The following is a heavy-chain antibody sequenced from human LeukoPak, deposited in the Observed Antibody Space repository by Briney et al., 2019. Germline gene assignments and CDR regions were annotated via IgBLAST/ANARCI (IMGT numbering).Heavy chain of an antibody. CDR1: GFTFSSYA. CDR2: VTDTGGNT. V-gene: IGHV3-23*01. CDR3: AKGTVRSCSGPSCYPLDS. D-gene: IGHD2-15*01. Sequence: GGSLRLSCSASGFTFSSYAMTWVRQAPVKGLEWLSVVTDTGGNTYHADSVKGRFTISRDNSKNTVYLEMNSLRVEDTAVYYCAKGTVRSCSGPSCYPLDSWGQGTLVTVSS. J-gene: IGHJ4*02.